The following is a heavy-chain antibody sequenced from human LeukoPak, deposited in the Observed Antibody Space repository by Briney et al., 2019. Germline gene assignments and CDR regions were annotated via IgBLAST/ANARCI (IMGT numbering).Heavy chain of an antibody. CDR1: GGSISSYY. CDR3: ARALLYGGNSVTAFDI. D-gene: IGHD4-23*01. J-gene: IGHJ3*02. V-gene: IGHV4-59*01. Sequence: SETLSLTCTVSGGSISSYYWSWIRQPPGKGLEWIGYIYYSGSTNYNPSLKSRVTISVDTSKNQFSLKLSSVTAADTAVYYCARALLYGGNSVTAFDILGQGTMVTVSS. CDR2: IYYSGST.